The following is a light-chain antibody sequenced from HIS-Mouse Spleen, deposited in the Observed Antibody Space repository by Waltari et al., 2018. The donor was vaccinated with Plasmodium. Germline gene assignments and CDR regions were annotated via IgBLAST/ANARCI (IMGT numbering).Light chain of an antibody. CDR1: SSDVGGYHY. Sequence: QSALTQPPSASGSPGQSVTISCTGTSSDVGGYHYVSWYQQHPGKAPKLMLYEVSKRPSGVHDRFSGSKSGNTASLTVSGLQAEDEADYYCSSYAGSNNLVFGGGTKLTVL. CDR3: SSYAGSNNLV. J-gene: IGLJ2*01. V-gene: IGLV2-8*01. CDR2: EVS.